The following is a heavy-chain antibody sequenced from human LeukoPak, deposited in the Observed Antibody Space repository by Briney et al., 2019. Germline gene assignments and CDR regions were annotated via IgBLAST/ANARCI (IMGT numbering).Heavy chain of an antibody. CDR3: ARIHAGNPDY. J-gene: IGHJ4*02. Sequence: GGSLRLSCAASGFTFSSYWMHWFRQPPGKGLVWVSRINSDGFSISYADSVKGRFTISRDNAKNTLYLQMNSLRTEDTAVYYCARIHAGNPDYWGQGTRVTVSS. V-gene: IGHV3-74*01. CDR2: INSDGFSI. CDR1: GFTFSSYW. D-gene: IGHD5-18*01.